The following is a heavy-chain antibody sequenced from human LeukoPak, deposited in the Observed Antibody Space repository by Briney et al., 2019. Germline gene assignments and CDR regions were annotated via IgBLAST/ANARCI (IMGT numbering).Heavy chain of an antibody. V-gene: IGHV1-69*05. CDR3: ARAPSLYNWFDP. CDR2: IIPIFGTA. CDR1: GGTFSSYA. Sequence: SVKVSCKPSGGTFSSYAISWVRQAPGQGLEWMGRIIPIFGTANYAQKFQGRVTITTDESTSTAYMELSSLRSEDTAVYYCARAPSLYNWFDPWGQGTLVTVS. J-gene: IGHJ5*02.